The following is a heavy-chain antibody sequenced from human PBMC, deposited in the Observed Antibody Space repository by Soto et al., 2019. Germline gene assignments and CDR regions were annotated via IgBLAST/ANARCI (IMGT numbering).Heavy chain of an antibody. CDR2: ITSSGDRT. D-gene: IGHD1-20*01. CDR1: RFSFSSYA. Sequence: EEQLLESGGGLVQPGGSLRLYCVDSRFSFSSYAMSWVRQAPGKGLGWVSSITSSGDRTHYDDSVKGRFTISRDNSNNTLYLQMNSLRVEDTARYYCATPVTVARYCPYYGMDVWGQGTTVTVSS. CDR3: ATPVTVARYCPYYGMDV. V-gene: IGHV3-23*01. J-gene: IGHJ6*02.